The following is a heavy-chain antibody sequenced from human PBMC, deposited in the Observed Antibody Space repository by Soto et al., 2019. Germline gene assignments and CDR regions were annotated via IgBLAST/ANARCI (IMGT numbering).Heavy chain of an antibody. D-gene: IGHD3-16*01. CDR2: ISYDGSYK. V-gene: IGHV3-30*18. CDR3: ANWAGGFDY. J-gene: IGHJ4*02. CDR1: GFTVSSYG. Sequence: QVQLVESGGGVVQPGRSLRLSCASSGFTVSSYGMHWVRQAPGKGLEWVAVISYDGSYKYYADSVKGRFTISRDNSKNTLYLQMNSLRAEDTALYYCANWAGGFDYWGQGTLVTVSS.